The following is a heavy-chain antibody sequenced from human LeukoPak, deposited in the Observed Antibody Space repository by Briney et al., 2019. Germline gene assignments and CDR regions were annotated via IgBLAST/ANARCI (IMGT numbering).Heavy chain of an antibody. CDR2: IYYSGST. Sequence: SETLSLTCTVSGGSISGYYWSWIRLPPGKGLEWIGYIYYSGSTNYSPSLKSRVTISVDTSKNQFSLRLSSVTAADTAMYYCARGGSGYDSFYYYGMDVWGQGTTVTVSS. CDR1: GGSISGYY. D-gene: IGHD5-12*01. V-gene: IGHV4-59*01. CDR3: ARGGSGYDSFYYYGMDV. J-gene: IGHJ6*02.